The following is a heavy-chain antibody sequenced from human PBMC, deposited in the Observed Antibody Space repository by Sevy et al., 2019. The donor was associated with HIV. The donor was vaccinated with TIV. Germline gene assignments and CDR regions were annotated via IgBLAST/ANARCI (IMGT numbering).Heavy chain of an antibody. Sequence: SETLSLTCAVSGASITSYYWNWIRQSPGKGLEWIAYVYHSGTTSYNPSLKSRVSISLDTSRKQFSLTWYSVTAADTAIYYCARVRRRPPVVDSNWYFDVGGRGTLVTVSS. J-gene: IGHJ2*01. V-gene: IGHV4-59*12. CDR1: GASITSYY. D-gene: IGHD3-22*01. CDR3: ARVRRRPPVVDSNWYFDV. CDR2: VYHSGTT.